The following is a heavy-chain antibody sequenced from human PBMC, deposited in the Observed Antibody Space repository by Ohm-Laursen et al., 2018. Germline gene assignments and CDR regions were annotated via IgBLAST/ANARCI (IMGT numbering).Heavy chain of an antibody. V-gene: IGHV3-48*03. Sequence: GSLRLSCAASGFTFSSYEMNWVRQAPGKGLEWVSYISSSGSTIYYADSVKGRFTISRDNSKNTLYLQMNSLRAEDTAVYYCARDHGENYFDYWGQGTLVTVSS. CDR2: ISSSGSTI. CDR3: ARDHGENYFDY. CDR1: GFTFSSYE. J-gene: IGHJ4*02. D-gene: IGHD3-3*01.